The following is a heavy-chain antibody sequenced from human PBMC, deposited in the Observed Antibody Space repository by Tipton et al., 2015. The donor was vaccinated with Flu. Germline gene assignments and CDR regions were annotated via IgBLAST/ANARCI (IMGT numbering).Heavy chain of an antibody. V-gene: IGHV4-39*07. CDR2: IYHNSGST. D-gene: IGHD2/OR15-2a*01. CDR1: GGSISSSSYY. Sequence: LTCTVSGGSISSSSYYWGWIRQPPGKGLEWIGSIYHNSGSTYYNPSLKSRVTISVDTSKNQFSLKLSSVTAADTAVYYCARSSTAGGPLRPWGQGTLVTVSS. J-gene: IGHJ5*02. CDR3: ARSSTAGGPLRP.